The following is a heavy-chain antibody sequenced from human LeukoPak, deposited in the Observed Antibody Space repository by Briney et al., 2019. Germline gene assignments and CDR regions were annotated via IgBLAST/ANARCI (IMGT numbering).Heavy chain of an antibody. V-gene: IGHV3-7*01. D-gene: IGHD6-13*01. J-gene: IGHJ4*02. CDR1: GFTFSNYW. Sequence: GRSRRPSCAASGFTFSNYWMSWVRQAPGRGLGWVANIKKDGSERYYVDSVKGRFTVSRDNAKNSLYLQMNSLRAEDTAVYSCARDGVSGYTTSWYDYWGQGTLVTVSS. CDR2: IKKDGSER. CDR3: ARDGVSGYTTSWYDY.